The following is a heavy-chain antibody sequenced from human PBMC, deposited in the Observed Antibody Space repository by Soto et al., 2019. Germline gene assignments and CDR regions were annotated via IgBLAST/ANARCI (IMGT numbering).Heavy chain of an antibody. CDR2: INPSGGST. V-gene: IGHV1-46*01. CDR3: ARVYDSSGYSDGFPFDY. J-gene: IGHJ4*02. D-gene: IGHD3-22*01. CDR1: GYTFTSYY. Sequence: GASVKVSCKASGYTFTSYYMHWVRQAPGQGLEWMGIINPSGGSTSYAQKFQGRVTMTRDTSTSTVYMELSSLRSEDTAVYYCARVYDSSGYSDGFPFDYWGQGTLVTVSS.